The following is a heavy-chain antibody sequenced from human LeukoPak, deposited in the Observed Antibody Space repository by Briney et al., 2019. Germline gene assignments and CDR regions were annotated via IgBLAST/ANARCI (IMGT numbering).Heavy chain of an antibody. CDR1: GGTFSSYA. Sequence: HWASVKVSCKASGGTFSSYAISWVRQAPRQGLEWMGGIIPIFGTANYAQKFQGRVTITTDESTSTAYMELSSLRSEDTAVYYCARGRGGAARGYYYYYYMDVWGKGTTVTVSS. CDR2: IIPIFGTA. CDR3: ARGRGGAARGYYYYYYMDV. D-gene: IGHD6-6*01. V-gene: IGHV1-69*05. J-gene: IGHJ6*03.